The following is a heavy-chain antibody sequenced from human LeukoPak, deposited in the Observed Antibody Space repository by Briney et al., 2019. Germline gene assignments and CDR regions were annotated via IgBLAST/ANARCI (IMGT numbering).Heavy chain of an antibody. CDR3: ATDRNEGKYYDY. CDR1: GLKFRNYG. D-gene: IGHD2/OR15-2a*01. CDR2: IWYDGSHQ. J-gene: IGHJ4*02. Sequence: GGSLRLSCVASGLKFRNYGMHWVRQAPGKGLEWVTFIWYDGSHQYYIDSAKGRFTVSRDNAKSTLYLQMDSLRAEDTAVYYCATDRNEGKYYDYWGQGTLVTVSS. V-gene: IGHV3-30*02.